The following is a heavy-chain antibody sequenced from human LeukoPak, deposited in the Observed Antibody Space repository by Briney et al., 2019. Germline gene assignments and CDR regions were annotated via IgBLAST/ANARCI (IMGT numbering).Heavy chain of an antibody. J-gene: IGHJ4*02. CDR1: GYSFTAYY. CDR3: ARGREEWSFDY. D-gene: IGHD2-8*01. V-gene: IGHV1-46*01. CDR2: INPSGGST. Sequence: GASVKVSCKASGYSFTAYYMHWVRQAPGQGLEWLGIINPSGGSTSYAQKFQGRVTMTRDTSTSTVYMELSSLRSEDTAVYYCARGREEWSFDYWGQGTLVTVSS.